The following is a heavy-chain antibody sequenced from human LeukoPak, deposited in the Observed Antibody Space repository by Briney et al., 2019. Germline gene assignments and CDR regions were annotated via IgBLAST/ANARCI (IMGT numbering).Heavy chain of an antibody. CDR3: ARSYDSGYPFDY. D-gene: IGHD5-12*01. CDR2: IYYSGST. J-gene: IGHJ4*02. Sequence: SETLSLTCTVSGGSISSYYWSWIRQPPGKGLEWIGYIYYSGSTNYNPSLKSRVTISVDTSKNQFSLKLSSVTAADTAVYYCARSYDSGYPFDYWGQGTLVTVSS. CDR1: GGSISSYY. V-gene: IGHV4-59*08.